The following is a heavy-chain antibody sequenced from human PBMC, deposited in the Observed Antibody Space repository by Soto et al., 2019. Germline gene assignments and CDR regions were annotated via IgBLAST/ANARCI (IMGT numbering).Heavy chain of an antibody. CDR3: ARDRNYYYDSSGPIGPPYYYYGIGV. D-gene: IGHD3-22*01. CDR1: GGTFSSYA. CDR2: IIPIFGTA. Sequence: SLKVSRKSSGGTFSSYAISRVRQAPGQGLEWMGGIIPIFGTANYAQKFQGRVTITADESTSTAYMELSSLRSEDTAVYYCARDRNYYYDSSGPIGPPYYYYGIGVWGQGTTVTVSS. J-gene: IGHJ6*02. V-gene: IGHV1-69*13.